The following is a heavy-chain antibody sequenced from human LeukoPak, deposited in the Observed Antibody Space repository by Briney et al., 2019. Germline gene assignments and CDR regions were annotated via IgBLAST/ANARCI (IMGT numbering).Heavy chain of an antibody. CDR2: INHSGST. V-gene: IGHV4-34*01. Sequence: SETLSLTCAVYGGSFSGYYWGWIRQPPGKGLEWIGEINHSGSTNYNPSLKSRVTISVDTSKNQFSLKLSSVTAADTAVFYCVRDQVWYYDSTGHDAFGFWGQGTMVTVSS. CDR3: VRDQVWYYDSTGHDAFGF. J-gene: IGHJ3*01. CDR1: GGSFSGYY. D-gene: IGHD3-22*01.